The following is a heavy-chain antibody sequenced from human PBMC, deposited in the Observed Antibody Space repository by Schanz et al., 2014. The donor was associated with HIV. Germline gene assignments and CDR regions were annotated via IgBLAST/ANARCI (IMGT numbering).Heavy chain of an antibody. Sequence: EVQLLESGGGLVQPGGSLRLSCAASGFTFSSCAMTWVRQAPGKGLQWVSTINGDRTYYTGSVKGRFTISRDNSKNTLYLQMNSLRAEDTAVYYCATSQGIMVATDFDYWGQGTLVTVSP. CDR3: ATSQGIMVATDFDY. D-gene: IGHD5-12*01. CDR2: INGDRT. J-gene: IGHJ4*02. V-gene: IGHV3-23*01. CDR1: GFTFSSCA.